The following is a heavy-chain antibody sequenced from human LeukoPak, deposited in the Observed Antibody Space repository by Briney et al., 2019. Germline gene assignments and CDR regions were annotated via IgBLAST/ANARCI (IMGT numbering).Heavy chain of an antibody. CDR3: ARDPQGLGGSYGFFDY. Sequence: PGGSLRLSCAASGFTFSSYWMHWVRQVPGRGLVWVSRIDLGGATTYADSVRGRFTMSRDNAKNTLYLQMNSLRAEDTAVYYCARDPQGLGGSYGFFDYWGQGTPVTVSS. V-gene: IGHV3-74*01. J-gene: IGHJ4*02. D-gene: IGHD3-16*01. CDR1: GFTFSSYW. CDR2: IDLGGATT.